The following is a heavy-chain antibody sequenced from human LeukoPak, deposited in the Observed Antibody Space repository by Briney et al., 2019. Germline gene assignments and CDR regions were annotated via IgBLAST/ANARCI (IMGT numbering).Heavy chain of an antibody. CDR3: ARGGPKPIRGAADW. V-gene: IGHV1-2*02. CDR1: GYTFTGYY. D-gene: IGHD1-26*01. Sequence: GASVRVSCTASGYTFTGYYIHWVRQAPGQGLEWMGWINHNSGGTNYAQTVKGRFTMTRDTSMSTIYMELNTLRFDDTAVYYCARGGPKPIRGAADWWGLGTLVTVSS. J-gene: IGHJ4*02. CDR2: INHNSGGT.